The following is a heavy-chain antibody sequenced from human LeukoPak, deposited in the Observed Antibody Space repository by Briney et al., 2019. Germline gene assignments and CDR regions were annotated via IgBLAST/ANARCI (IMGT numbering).Heavy chain of an antibody. CDR3: ARDLLGWELHYFDY. CDR1: GFTFSNYS. D-gene: IGHD1-26*01. J-gene: IGHJ4*02. Sequence: GGSLRLSCAASGFTFSNYSMNWVRQAPGKGLEWVSSISSSSSYIYYADSVKGRFTISRDNAKNSLYLQMNSLRAEDTAVYYCARDLLGWELHYFDYWGQGTLVTVSS. CDR2: ISSSSSYI. V-gene: IGHV3-21*01.